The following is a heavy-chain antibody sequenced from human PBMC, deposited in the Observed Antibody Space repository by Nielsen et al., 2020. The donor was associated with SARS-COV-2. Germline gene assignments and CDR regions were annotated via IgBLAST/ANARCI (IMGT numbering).Heavy chain of an antibody. Sequence: SEPLSLTCAVSGGSIRNTYWGWIRQPPGKRLKWIEKTDHSWRINYNPSLKSRATISADTSKDQISLKLTSVTAADTAVYYCARLPAGTVSFDIWGQGTMVTVS. J-gene: IGHJ3*02. CDR3: ARLPAGTVSFDI. V-gene: IGHV4-59*08. D-gene: IGHD2-2*01. CDR1: GGSIRNTY. CDR2: TDHSWRI.